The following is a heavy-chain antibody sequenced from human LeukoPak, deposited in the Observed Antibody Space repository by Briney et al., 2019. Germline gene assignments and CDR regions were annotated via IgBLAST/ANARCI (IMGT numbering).Heavy chain of an antibody. CDR2: IYPGDSDT. J-gene: IGHJ4*02. V-gene: IGHV5-51*01. CDR3: ARHVYDRRLPDY. Sequence: GASLQISCKGSGYSFTSYWIGWVRQMPGQGLGWMGFIYPGDSDTRYSPSFQGQVTISADKSISTAYLQWSSLKASDTAMYYCARHVYDRRLPDYWGQGTLVTVSS. CDR1: GYSFTSYW. D-gene: IGHD5/OR15-5a*01.